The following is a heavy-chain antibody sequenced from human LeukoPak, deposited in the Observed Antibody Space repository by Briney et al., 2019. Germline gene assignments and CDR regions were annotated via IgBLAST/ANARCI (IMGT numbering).Heavy chain of an antibody. Sequence: SETLSLTCTVSGGSISSGDYYWSWIRQPPGKGLEWIGYIYYSGSTYYNPSLKSRVTISVDTSKNQFSLKLSSVTAADTAVYYCARAPYCSGGSCYHYYYYGMDAWAQGTTVTVSS. CDR1: GGSISSGDYY. J-gene: IGHJ6*02. CDR2: IYYSGST. D-gene: IGHD2-15*01. CDR3: ARAPYCSGGSCYHYYYYGMDA. V-gene: IGHV4-30-4*01.